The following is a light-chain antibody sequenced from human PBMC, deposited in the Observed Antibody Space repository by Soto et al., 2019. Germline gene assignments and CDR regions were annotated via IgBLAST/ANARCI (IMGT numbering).Light chain of an antibody. CDR2: DAS. CDR1: QTVRNNY. V-gene: IGKV3D-20*02. J-gene: IGKJ4*01. CDR3: QPYNNWPLT. Sequence: EFVLKQSPGTLSLSPGERATLSCRASQTVRNNYLAWYQQKPGQAPRLLIYDASSRATGIPDRFSGSRSGPEFTLTINSLQSEDFAIYYCQPYNNWPLTFGGGTKV.